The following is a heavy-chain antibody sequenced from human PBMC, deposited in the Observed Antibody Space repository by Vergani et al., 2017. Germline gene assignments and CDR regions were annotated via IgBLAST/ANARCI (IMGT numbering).Heavy chain of an antibody. CDR2: LYWNDDK. Sequence: ITLKESGPTLVTPTPTLTLTCTFSGFSLRTSGVGVGWIRQPPGKALEWLALLYWNDDKRYSPSLKSRLTITKDTSKNQVVLTMTNMDPVDTATYYCAHRRRLMVYASGDWFDPWGQGTRVTGAS. D-gene: IGHD2-8*01. CDR3: AHRRRLMVYASGDWFDP. CDR1: GFSLRTSGVG. J-gene: IGHJ5*02. V-gene: IGHV2-5*01.